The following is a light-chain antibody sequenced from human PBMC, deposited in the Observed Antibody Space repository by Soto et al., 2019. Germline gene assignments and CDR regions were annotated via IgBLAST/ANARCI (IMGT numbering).Light chain of an antibody. V-gene: IGKV3-15*01. CDR2: GAF. J-gene: IGKJ1*01. Sequence: EIVMTQSPATLSVSPGERATLSCRASQSVSSNLAWYPQKPGQAPRLLIYGAFTRATGIPARFSGSGSGTEFTLTITSLQSEDFAIYYCQQYNNWLWTFGQGTKVEIK. CDR3: QQYNNWLWT. CDR1: QSVSSN.